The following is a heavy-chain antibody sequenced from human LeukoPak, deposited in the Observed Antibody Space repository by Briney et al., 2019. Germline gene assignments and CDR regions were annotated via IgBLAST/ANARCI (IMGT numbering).Heavy chain of an antibody. D-gene: IGHD6-19*01. J-gene: IGHJ3*01. Sequence: PGGSLRLSCAASGFTFSSYALSWVRQAPGKGLEWVSLISGSSLTTDYADSVKGRFTISRDNSKNTLSLQMNSLNADDTAVYYCANFLSAVAFWGQGTMVTVSS. V-gene: IGHV3-23*01. CDR3: ANFLSAVAF. CDR2: ISGSSLTT. CDR1: GFTFSSYA.